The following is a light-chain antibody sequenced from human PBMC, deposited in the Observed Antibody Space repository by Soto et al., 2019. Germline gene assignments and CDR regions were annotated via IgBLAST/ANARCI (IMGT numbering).Light chain of an antibody. V-gene: IGLV4-69*01. CDR3: QTWGTGSVV. CDR2: VDSDGTH. CDR1: SAHSSYA. J-gene: IGLJ3*02. Sequence: QPVLTQSPSASAYLGASVKLTCTLSSAHSSYAIAWHQQQPEKGPRYLLKVDSDGTHYRGGGIPDRFSGSGSGAERYLTISSLQSEDEADYFCQTWGTGSVVFGGGTKLTVL.